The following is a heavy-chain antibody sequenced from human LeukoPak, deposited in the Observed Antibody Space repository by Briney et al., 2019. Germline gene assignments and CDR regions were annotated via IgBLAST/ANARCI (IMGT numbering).Heavy chain of an antibody. CDR2: ISGSGGTT. Sequence: GGSLRLSCATSGFNCSNNAVIWVRQAPGKGLEWVSSISGSGGTTYYADSVKGRFTISRDNSKNTLYLQMNSLRAEDTAVYYCAKDPYRTSSGLVDYWGQGTLVTVSS. D-gene: IGHD6-6*01. J-gene: IGHJ4*02. CDR1: GFNCSNNA. CDR3: AKDPYRTSSGLVDY. V-gene: IGHV3-23*01.